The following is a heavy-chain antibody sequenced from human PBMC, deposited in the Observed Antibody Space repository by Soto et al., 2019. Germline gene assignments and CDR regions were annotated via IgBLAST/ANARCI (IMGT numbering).Heavy chain of an antibody. D-gene: IGHD2-21*01. CDR1: GGSFSGYY. V-gene: IGHV4-34*01. J-gene: IGHJ6*02. CDR3: AREDSVMAGSDYYYYGMDG. CDR2: INHSGST. Sequence: SETLSLTCAVYGGSFSGYYWSWIRQPPGKGLEWIGEINHSGSTNYNPSLKSRVTISVDTSKNQFSLKLSSVTAADTAVYYCAREDSVMAGSDYYYYGMDGWGQGTTVNVSS.